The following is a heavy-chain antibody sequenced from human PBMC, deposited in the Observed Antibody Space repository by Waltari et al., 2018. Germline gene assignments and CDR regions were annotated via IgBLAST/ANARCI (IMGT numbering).Heavy chain of an antibody. CDR1: GFKFSDFT. Sequence: EVQLVESGGGLVKPGGSLRLSCAASGFKFSDFTMNWVRQAPGKGLEWISSISRSSTYIYYIDSVKGRFTISRDNAKNSLSLQMDSLRADDTAVYYCAPLTGKGFYWGLGTLVSVSS. D-gene: IGHD7-27*01. CDR3: APLTGKGFY. CDR2: ISRSSTYI. J-gene: IGHJ4*02. V-gene: IGHV3-21*02.